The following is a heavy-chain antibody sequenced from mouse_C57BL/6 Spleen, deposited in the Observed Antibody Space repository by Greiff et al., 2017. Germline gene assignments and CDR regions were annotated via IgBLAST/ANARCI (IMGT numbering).Heavy chain of an antibody. CDR3: ARTQYGTDY. D-gene: IGHD4-1*01. V-gene: IGHV1-50*01. CDR1: GYTFTSYW. Sequence: QVQLQQPGAELVKPGASVKLSCKASGYTFTSYWMQWVKQRPGQGLEWIGEIDPSSSYTNYHKKFKGKATLTVDTSSSTAYMQLSSLTSEDSAVYYRARTQYGTDYWGQGTTLTVSS. CDR2: IDPSSSYT. J-gene: IGHJ2*01.